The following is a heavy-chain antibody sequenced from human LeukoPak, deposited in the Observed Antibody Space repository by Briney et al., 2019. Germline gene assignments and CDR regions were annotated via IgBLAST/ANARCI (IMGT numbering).Heavy chain of an antibody. CDR3: ARVPNIVATIFDY. CDR2: INAGNGNT. D-gene: IGHD5-12*01. Sequence: ASVKVSCKASGYTFTSYAMRWVRQAPGQRLEWMGWINAGNGNTKYSQKFQGRVTITRDTSASTAYMELSSLRSEDTAVYYCARVPNIVATIFDYWGQGTLVTVSS. V-gene: IGHV1-3*01. J-gene: IGHJ4*02. CDR1: GYTFTSYA.